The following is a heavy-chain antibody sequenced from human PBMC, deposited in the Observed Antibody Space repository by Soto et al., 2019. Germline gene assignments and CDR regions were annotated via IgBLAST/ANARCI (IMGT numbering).Heavy chain of an antibody. V-gene: IGHV3-74*01. CDR3: ARAGQTAAAAHYFDY. J-gene: IGHJ4*02. CDR1: GFTFNSHW. Sequence: GGSLRLSCAASGFTFNSHWMHWVRQAPGKGLVWVSRINSDGSSTSYADSVKGRFTISRDTAKNTLYLQMNSLRAEDAAVYYCARAGQTAAAAHYFDYWGQGTLVTVSS. D-gene: IGHD6-13*01. CDR2: INSDGSST.